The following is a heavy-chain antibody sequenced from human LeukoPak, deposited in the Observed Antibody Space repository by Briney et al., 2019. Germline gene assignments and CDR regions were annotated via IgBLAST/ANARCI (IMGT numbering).Heavy chain of an antibody. V-gene: IGHV3-11*04. D-gene: IGHD3-22*01. Sequence: GGSLRLSCAASGFTFDDYGMSWVRQAPGKGLEWVSYISSSGSTIYYADSVKGRFTISRDNAKNSLYLQINSLRAEDTAVYYCARRLGTYYYDSHWGQGTLVTVSS. J-gene: IGHJ4*02. CDR2: ISSSGSTI. CDR1: GFTFDDYG. CDR3: ARRLGTYYYDSH.